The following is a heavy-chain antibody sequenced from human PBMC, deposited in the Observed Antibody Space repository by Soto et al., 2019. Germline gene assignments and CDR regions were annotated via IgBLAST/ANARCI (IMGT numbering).Heavy chain of an antibody. CDR2: IIPILGIA. J-gene: IGHJ5*02. CDR3: ASPPTGTGFDP. D-gene: IGHD3-10*01. Sequence: QVQLVQSGAEVKKPGSSVKVSCKASGGTFSSYTISWVRQAPGQGLEWMGRIIPILGIANYAQKFQGRVTITADKSTSTAYMELSTLRSEDTAVYYCASPPTGTGFDPWGQGTLVTVSS. CDR1: GGTFSSYT. V-gene: IGHV1-69*02.